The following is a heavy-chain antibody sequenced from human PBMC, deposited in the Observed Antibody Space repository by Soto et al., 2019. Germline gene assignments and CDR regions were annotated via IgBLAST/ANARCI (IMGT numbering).Heavy chain of an antibody. Sequence: WGSLRLACASYGFTFRSYALSWVRQAPRNGPEWVSTISGSGASTYYSDSVKGRFTISRDNSKNTVDLQMNSLSAEDTAVYFCAKEGYNDFRSGYYANEPFDPWGQGTLVTVSS. CDR2: ISGSGAST. J-gene: IGHJ5*02. V-gene: IGHV3-23*01. D-gene: IGHD3-3*01. CDR3: AKEGYNDFRSGYYANEPFDP. CDR1: GFTFRSYA.